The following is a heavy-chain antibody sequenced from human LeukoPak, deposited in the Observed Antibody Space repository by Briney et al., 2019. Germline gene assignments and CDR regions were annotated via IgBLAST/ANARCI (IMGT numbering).Heavy chain of an antibody. D-gene: IGHD5-12*01. CDR1: GFTFSIYS. CDR3: ARGPSGYHNT. J-gene: IGHJ4*02. Sequence: PGGSLRLSCAASGFTFSIYSMNWVRQAPGKGLEWVSSISSSSSYIYYADSVKGRFTISRDNAKNSLYLQMNSLRAEDTAVYYCARGPSGYHNTGGQGTLVTVSS. CDR2: ISSSSSYI. V-gene: IGHV3-21*01.